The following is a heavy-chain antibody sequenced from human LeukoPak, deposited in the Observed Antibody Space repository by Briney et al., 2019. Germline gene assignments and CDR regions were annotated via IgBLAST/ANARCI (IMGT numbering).Heavy chain of an antibody. CDR1: GFSLSGYW. CDR2: NNGDGSTT. CDR3: ARDPRNIGLAP. J-gene: IGHJ5*02. D-gene: IGHD5-12*01. Sequence: SGGSLRLSCVVSGFSLSGYWMYWVRQAPGKGLMYISRNNGDGSTTNYADLVKGRFTMSRDNVKNTLYLQMNSLRAEDTAVYYCARDPRNIGLAPWGQGTLVTVSS. V-gene: IGHV3-74*01.